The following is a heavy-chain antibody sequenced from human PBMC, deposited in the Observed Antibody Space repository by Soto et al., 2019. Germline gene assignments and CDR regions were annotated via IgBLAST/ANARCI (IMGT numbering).Heavy chain of an antibody. J-gene: IGHJ6*02. CDR2: IYYSGTT. D-gene: IGHD2-21*01. Sequence: QVQLQESGPGLVKPSQTLSLTCSVSGASISSGGYYWNWIRQHPGKGLEWIGYIYYSGTTYYNPSVKSRVTISGDTSKNQFSLKLSSVTAADPAVYYCAASCVGCGGFNYYGMDVWGQGTTVTVSS. CDR1: GASISSGGYY. CDR3: AASCVGCGGFNYYGMDV. V-gene: IGHV4-31*03.